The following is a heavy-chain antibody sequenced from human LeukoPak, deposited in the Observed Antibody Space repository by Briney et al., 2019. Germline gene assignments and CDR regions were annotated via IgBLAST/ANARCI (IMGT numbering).Heavy chain of an antibody. V-gene: IGHV1-2*02. CDR1: GYTFTGYY. D-gene: IGHD2-15*01. Sequence: ASVKVSCKASGYTFTGYYMHWVRQAPGQGLEWMGWINPNSGGTNYAQKFQGRVTMTRDTSISTAYMELSRLRSDDTAVYYCARAVPRGYCSGGSCYLGAFDIWGQGTMVTVSS. J-gene: IGHJ3*02. CDR3: ARAVPRGYCSGGSCYLGAFDI. CDR2: INPNSGGT.